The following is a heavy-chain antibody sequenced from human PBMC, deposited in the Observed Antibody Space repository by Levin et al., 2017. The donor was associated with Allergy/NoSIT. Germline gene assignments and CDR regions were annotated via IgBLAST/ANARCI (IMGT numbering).Heavy chain of an antibody. CDR2: INSDGSSR. D-gene: IGHD5-18*01. Sequence: PGGSLRLSCEPSGFNLSSYLMHWVRQSPGTGLVWVSRINSDGSSRSYADFVKGRFTISRDNAKNTAYLQMNSLRVEDTGVYYCAPYSRVNNKWGQGPLVPVSS. CDR3: APYSRVNNK. J-gene: IGHJ4*02. V-gene: IGHV3-74*01. CDR1: GFNLSSYL.